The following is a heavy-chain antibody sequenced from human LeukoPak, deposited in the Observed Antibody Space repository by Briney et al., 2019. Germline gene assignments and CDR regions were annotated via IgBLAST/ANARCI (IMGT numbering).Heavy chain of an antibody. J-gene: IGHJ4*02. D-gene: IGHD3-22*01. Sequence: SETLSLTCTVSGGSISSSSYYWGWIRQPPGKGLEWIGSIYYSGSTYYNPSLKSRVTISVDTSKNQFSLKLSSVTAADTAVYYCARDWGSSGYPDYWDQGTLVTVSS. V-gene: IGHV4-39*02. CDR1: GGSISSSSYY. CDR3: ARDWGSSGYPDY. CDR2: IYYSGST.